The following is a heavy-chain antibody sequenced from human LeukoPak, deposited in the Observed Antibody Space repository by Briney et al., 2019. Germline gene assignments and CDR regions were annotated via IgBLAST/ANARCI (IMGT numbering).Heavy chain of an antibody. CDR1: GSSFTSYW. V-gene: IGHV5-51*01. J-gene: IGHJ4*02. CDR3: ARGRVPAAMFDY. D-gene: IGHD2-2*01. Sequence: GGSLKISFQGAGSSFTSYWIGWVRPMPVKSLEWMGIIYPGDSDTRYSPSFQGQVTISADKSISTAYLQWSSLKASDTAMYYCARGRVPAAMFDYWGQGTLVTVSS. CDR2: IYPGDSDT.